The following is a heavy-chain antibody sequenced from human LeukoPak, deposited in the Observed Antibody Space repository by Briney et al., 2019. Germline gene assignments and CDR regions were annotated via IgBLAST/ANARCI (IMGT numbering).Heavy chain of an antibody. Sequence: PGGSLRLSCAASGFTFSSYAMSWVRQAPGKGLEWVSAISGSGGGTYYADSVKGRFTISRDNSKNTLYLQMNSLRAEDTAVYYCAKSSGYDTDYMAVWAKGTTVIVSS. J-gene: IGHJ6*03. CDR3: AKSSGYDTDYMAV. CDR2: ISGSGGGT. D-gene: IGHD5-12*01. CDR1: GFTFSSYA. V-gene: IGHV3-23*01.